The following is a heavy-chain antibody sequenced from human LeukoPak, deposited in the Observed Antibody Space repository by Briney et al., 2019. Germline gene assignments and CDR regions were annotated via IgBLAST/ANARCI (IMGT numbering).Heavy chain of an antibody. V-gene: IGHV1-2*02. CDR3: ARGDIVVLPAGIPHNWFDP. CDR1: GYSFTGYY. CDR2: INPNSGGT. J-gene: IGHJ5*02. D-gene: IGHD2-2*02. Sequence: GASVKVSCKASGYSFTGYYIHWVRQAPGQGLEWMGWINPNSGGTNYAQKFQGRVTMTRDTSISTAYMELSRLRSDDTAVYYRARGDIVVLPAGIPHNWFDPWGQGTLVTVSS.